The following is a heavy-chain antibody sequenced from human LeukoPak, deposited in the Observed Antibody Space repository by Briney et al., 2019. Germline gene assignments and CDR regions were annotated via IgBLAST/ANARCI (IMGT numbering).Heavy chain of an antibody. CDR3: ARYGSRIVFGVVAARAWFDP. D-gene: IGHD2-15*01. CDR2: IYYSGST. J-gene: IGHJ5*02. V-gene: IGHV4-59*08. CDR1: GGSISSYY. Sequence: PSETLSLTCIVSGGSISSYYWSWIRQPPGKGLELIGYIYYSGSTNYNPSLKSRVTISVDTSKNQFSLKLSSVTAADTAVYYCARYGSRIVFGVVAARAWFDPWGQGTLVTVSS.